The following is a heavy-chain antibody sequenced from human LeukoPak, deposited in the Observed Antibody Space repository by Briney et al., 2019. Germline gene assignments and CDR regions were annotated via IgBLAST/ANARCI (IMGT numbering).Heavy chain of an antibody. J-gene: IGHJ4*02. V-gene: IGHV3-30*18. CDR3: AKDMAESTGDFDY. CDR1: GFTFSSYG. CDR2: ISYDGSNK. D-gene: IGHD7-27*01. Sequence: SGGSLRLSCAASGFTFSSYGMHWVRQAPGKGLECVAVISYDGSNKYYADSVKGRFTISRDNSKNTLYLQMNSLRAEDTAVYYCAKDMAESTGDFDYWGQGTLVTVSS.